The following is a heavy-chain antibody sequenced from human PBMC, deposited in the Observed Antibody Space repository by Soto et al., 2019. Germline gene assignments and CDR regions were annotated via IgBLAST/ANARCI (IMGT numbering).Heavy chain of an antibody. CDR1: GFTFSSYG. CDR3: ARDRVPAANGGYYYGMDV. J-gene: IGHJ6*02. D-gene: IGHD2-2*01. Sequence: GGSLRLSCAASGFTFSSYGMHWVRQAPGKGLEWVAVILYDGSNKYYADSVKGRFTISRDNSKNTLYLQMNSLRAEDTAVYYCARDRVPAANGGYYYGMDVWGQGTTVTVSS. V-gene: IGHV3-33*01. CDR2: ILYDGSNK.